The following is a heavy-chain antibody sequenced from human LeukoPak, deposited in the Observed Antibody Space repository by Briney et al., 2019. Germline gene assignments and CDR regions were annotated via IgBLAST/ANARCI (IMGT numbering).Heavy chain of an antibody. CDR2: MNPNSGNT. CDR1: GYTFTSYD. CDR3: ARVGYYYDSSGYYYSY. D-gene: IGHD3-22*01. J-gene: IGHJ4*02. V-gene: IGHV1-8*01. Sequence: ASVEVSCKASGYTFTSYDINWGRQATGQGLEWMGWMNPNSGNTGYAQKFQGRVTMTRNTSISTAYMELSSLRSEDTAVYYCARVGYYYDSSGYYYSYWGQGTLVTVSS.